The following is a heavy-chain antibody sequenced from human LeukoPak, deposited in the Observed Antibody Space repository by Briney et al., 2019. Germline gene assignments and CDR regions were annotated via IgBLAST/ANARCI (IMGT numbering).Heavy chain of an antibody. D-gene: IGHD2-2*01. CDR3: ARGPGRVGQFYFDN. CDR1: GGSISSGSYY. J-gene: IGHJ4*02. Sequence: PSETLSLTCTVSGGSISSGSYYWTWIRQPAGKGLEWIGRVYTSGSIDYNPSLKSRPSISVDTSKNLFSLNLSFVTAADTAVYYCARGPGRVGQFYFDNWGQGILVTVSS. V-gene: IGHV4-61*02. CDR2: VYTSGSI.